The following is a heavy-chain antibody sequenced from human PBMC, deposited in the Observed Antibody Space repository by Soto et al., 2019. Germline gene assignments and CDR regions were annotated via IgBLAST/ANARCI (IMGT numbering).Heavy chain of an antibody. J-gene: IGHJ6*02. V-gene: IGHV3-23*01. Sequence: PGGSLRLSCAASGFTFSNYAMSWVRQAPGKGLKWVSAISGSGGSTYYTDSVKGRFTISRDNSKSTLYLQMNSLSPEDTALYYCTKARLWGGDGYNSYYYNAMDVWGQGTTVTVSS. CDR3: TKARLWGGDGYNSYYYNAMDV. CDR2: ISGSGGST. D-gene: IGHD3-16*01. CDR1: GFTFSNYA.